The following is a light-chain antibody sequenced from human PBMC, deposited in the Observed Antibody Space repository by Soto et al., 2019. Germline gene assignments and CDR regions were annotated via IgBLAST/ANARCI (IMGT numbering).Light chain of an antibody. V-gene: IGKV1-9*01. J-gene: IGKJ5*01. CDR2: AAS. Sequence: DIQLTQSPFFLSASVGDRVTLTCRASQGISTYLVWYQQKAGKAPKSLIYAASTLQTGVPSRFSGSGSGTEFTLTISSLQPEDFAVYYCQQRKNWQVTFGQGTRLEIK. CDR3: QQRKNWQVT. CDR1: QGISTY.